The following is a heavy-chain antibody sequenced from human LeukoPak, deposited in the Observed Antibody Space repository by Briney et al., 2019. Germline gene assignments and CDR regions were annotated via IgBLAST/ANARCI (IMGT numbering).Heavy chain of an antibody. V-gene: IGHV1-18*01. J-gene: IGHJ4*02. CDR3: ARDREGSSGWYNKGDY. CDR2: ISAYNGNT. Sequence: ASVKVSCKASGYTFTSYGINWVRQAPGQGLEWMGWISAYNGNTNYAQKLQGRVTMTTDTSTSTAYMELRSLRSDDTAVYYCARDREGSSGWYNKGDYWGQGTLVTVSS. CDR1: GYTFTSYG. D-gene: IGHD6-19*01.